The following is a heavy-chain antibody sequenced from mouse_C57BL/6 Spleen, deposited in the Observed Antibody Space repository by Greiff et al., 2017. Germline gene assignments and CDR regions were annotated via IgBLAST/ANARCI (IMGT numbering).Heavy chain of an antibody. J-gene: IGHJ2*01. CDR3: ARFELGRAY. V-gene: IGHV1-54*01. CDR2: INPGSGGT. D-gene: IGHD4-1*01. Sequence: VQLQQSGAELVRPGPSVKVSCKASGYAFTNYLIEWVKQRPGQGLEWIGVINPGSGGTNYNEKFKGKATLTADKSSSTAYMQLSSLTSEDSAVYFCARFELGRAYWGQGTTLTVSS. CDR1: GYAFTNYL.